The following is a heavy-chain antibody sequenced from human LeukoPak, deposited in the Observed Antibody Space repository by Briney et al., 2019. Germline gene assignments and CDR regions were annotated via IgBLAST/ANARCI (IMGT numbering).Heavy chain of an antibody. Sequence: SETLSLTCTVSGYSISSGYYWGWIRQAPGKGLEWIGSIYNSGSTSYNPSLKSRVTISVDMSKNQFSLKMSSVTAADTAVYYCARGGDCYNYWGQGTLVTVSS. CDR1: GYSISSGYY. CDR3: ARGGDCYNY. V-gene: IGHV4-38-2*02. J-gene: IGHJ4*02. D-gene: IGHD5-24*01. CDR2: IYNSGST.